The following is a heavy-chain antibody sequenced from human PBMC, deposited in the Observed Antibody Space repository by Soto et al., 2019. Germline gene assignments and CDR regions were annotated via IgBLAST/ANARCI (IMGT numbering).Heavy chain of an antibody. J-gene: IGHJ5*02. CDR3: ARTYSSGWYWNWFDP. Sequence: SQTLSLTCAVPGDSVSSNSAAWNWIRQSPSRGLEWLGRTYYRSKWYNDYAVSVKSRISINPDTSKNQFSLQLNSLTPEDTAVYYCARTYSSGWYWNWFDPWGQGTLVTVSS. CDR1: GDSVSSNSAA. V-gene: IGHV6-1*01. CDR2: TYYRSKWYN. D-gene: IGHD6-19*01.